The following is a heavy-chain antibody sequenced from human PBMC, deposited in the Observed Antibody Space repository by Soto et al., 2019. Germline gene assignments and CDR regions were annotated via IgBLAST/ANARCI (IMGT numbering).Heavy chain of an antibody. CDR2: IYYTGRT. J-gene: IGHJ4*02. Sequence: KASETLSLTCTVSSGSMNSYYWAWIRQPPGKGLEWIGYIYYTGRTTYNGRTTYNPSLKSRITMSVDTSKNQFSLKLSSVTAADTAVYYCARHGEYSSSWYFDYWGQGTLVTVSS. CDR3: ARHGEYSSSWYFDY. CDR1: SGSMNSYY. D-gene: IGHD6-13*01. V-gene: IGHV4-59*08.